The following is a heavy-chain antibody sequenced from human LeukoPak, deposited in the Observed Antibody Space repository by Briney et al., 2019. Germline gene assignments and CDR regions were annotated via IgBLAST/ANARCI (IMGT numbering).Heavy chain of an antibody. D-gene: IGHD6-13*01. V-gene: IGHV3-23*01. CDR1: GFTFSSYA. CDR3: AKDQSSSWYGDDAFDI. CDR2: ISGSGGST. J-gene: IGHJ3*02. Sequence: GGSLRPSCAASGFTFSSYAISWVRQAPGKGLEWVSAISGSGGSTYYADSVKGRFTISRDNSKNTLYLQMNSLRAEDTAVYYCAKDQSSSWYGDDAFDIWGQGTMVTVSS.